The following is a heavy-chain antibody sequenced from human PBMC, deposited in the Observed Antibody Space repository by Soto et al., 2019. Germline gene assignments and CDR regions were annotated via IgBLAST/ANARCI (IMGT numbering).Heavy chain of an antibody. CDR2: IYYSGST. CDR1: GGSISSSSYY. V-gene: IGHV4-39*01. J-gene: IGHJ4*02. D-gene: IGHD6-13*01. CDR3: KRGSSSWYEEDFDY. Sequence: QLQLQESGPGLVKPSETLSLTCTVSGGSISSSSYYWGWIRQPPGKGLEWIGSIYYSGSTYYNPSLKSRVTISVDTSKNQFSLKLSSVTAADTAVYYCKRGSSSWYEEDFDYWGQGTLVTVSS.